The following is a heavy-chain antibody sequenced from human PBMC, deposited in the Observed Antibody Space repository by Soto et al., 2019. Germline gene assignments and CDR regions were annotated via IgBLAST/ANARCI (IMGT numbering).Heavy chain of an antibody. CDR1: GFTFSSYA. D-gene: IGHD4-17*01. CDR2: ISYDGSNK. V-gene: IGHV3-30-3*01. J-gene: IGHJ4*02. Sequence: QVQLVESGGGVVQPGRSLRLSCAASGFTFSSYAMHWVRQAPGKGLEWVAVISYDGSNKYYADSVKGRFTISRDNSKNTLYLQMNSLRAEDTAVYYCARENDYGDYDSWGYWGQGTLVTVSS. CDR3: ARENDYGDYDSWGY.